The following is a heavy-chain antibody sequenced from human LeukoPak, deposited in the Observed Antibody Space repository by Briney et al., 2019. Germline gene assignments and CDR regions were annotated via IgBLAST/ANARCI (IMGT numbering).Heavy chain of an antibody. J-gene: IGHJ3*02. Sequence: GGSLRLSRAASGFTFSASDMNWVRQTPGKGLEWVSSISSSSSYIYYADSVKGRFSISRDNAKKSLYLQMNSLRAEDTAVYYCAKDYDYVWGSYRYTGDAFDIWGQGTMVTVSS. CDR2: ISSSSSYI. V-gene: IGHV3-21*01. D-gene: IGHD3-16*02. CDR3: AKDYDYVWGSYRYTGDAFDI. CDR1: GFTFSASD.